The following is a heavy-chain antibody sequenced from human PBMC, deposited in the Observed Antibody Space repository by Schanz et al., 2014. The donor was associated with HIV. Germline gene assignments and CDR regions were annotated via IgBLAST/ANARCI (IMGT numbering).Heavy chain of an antibody. D-gene: IGHD2-2*02. Sequence: EVQLVESGGGLVEPGGSLRLSCEASGFSFSSFSMNWVRQAPGKGLEWVSGISGNGGDKKQGDSVKGRFTISRDNSKNTLYLQMNSLRAEDTAVYYCAKDPGILPRTYFDSWGQGTLVTVSS. J-gene: IGHJ4*02. CDR2: ISGNGGDK. V-gene: IGHV3-23*04. CDR1: GFSFSSFS. CDR3: AKDPGILPRTYFDS.